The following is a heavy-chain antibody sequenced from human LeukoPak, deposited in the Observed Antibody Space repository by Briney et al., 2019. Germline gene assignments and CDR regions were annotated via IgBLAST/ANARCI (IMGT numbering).Heavy chain of an antibody. CDR1: GGSFSGSY. CDR3: ARIRDGYNTFDY. D-gene: IGHD5-24*01. CDR2: IKHSVHT. J-gene: IGHJ4*02. Sequence: PSETLSLTCAVYGGSFSGSYWSWIRQPPGKGLEWSGEIKHSVHTNYTPSLTSRDTISVDTSKNQFSLKLSSATAAVTAVYYCARIRDGYNTFDYWGQGTLVTVSS. V-gene: IGHV4-34*01.